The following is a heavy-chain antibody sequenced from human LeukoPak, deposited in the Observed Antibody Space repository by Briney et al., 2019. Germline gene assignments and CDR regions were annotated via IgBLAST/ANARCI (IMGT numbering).Heavy chain of an antibody. CDR1: GFTFSSYW. J-gene: IGHJ4*02. D-gene: IGHD5-24*01. CDR3: AKEGRSLQTY. V-gene: IGHV3-7*03. CDR2: IKEDGTET. Sequence: NPGGSLRLSCAASGFTFSSYWMSWVRLAPGKGLEWVANIKEDGTETYYVDSVKGRFTISRDNAKNSLYLQMNSLRVEDTAVYYCAKEGRSLQTYWGQGTLVTVSS.